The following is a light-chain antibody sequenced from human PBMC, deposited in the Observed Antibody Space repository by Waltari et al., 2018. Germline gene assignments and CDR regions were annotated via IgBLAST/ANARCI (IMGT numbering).Light chain of an antibody. V-gene: IGLV2-14*03. CDR3: SSFTTTATRV. Sequence: WSHQPPGKSPKLLIYDLNNQPSVCSTRVSGSKFGNPAFLTISGLQVEDEADYYSSSFTTTATRVFGVGTKLTVL. CDR2: DLN. J-gene: IGLJ2*01.